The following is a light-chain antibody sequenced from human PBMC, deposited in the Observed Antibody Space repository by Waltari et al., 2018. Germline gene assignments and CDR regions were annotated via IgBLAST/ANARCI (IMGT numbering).Light chain of an antibody. CDR1: SSVVGLYNY. Sequence: QSALTPPPTASGSPGQSVTTPCMGPSSVVGLYNYVSWYQQYPGKAPKLLIYEVNKRPSGVPDRFSGSKSGNTASLTVSGLQAEDEADYYCSSYADRKTVAFGGGTKLTVL. CDR3: SSYADRKTVA. J-gene: IGLJ2*01. CDR2: EVN. V-gene: IGLV2-8*01.